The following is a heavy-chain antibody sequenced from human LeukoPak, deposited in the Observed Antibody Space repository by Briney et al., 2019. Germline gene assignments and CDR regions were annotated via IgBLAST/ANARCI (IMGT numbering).Heavy chain of an antibody. Sequence: PSETLSLTCTVSGGSISSSSYYWGWLRQPPGKGLDWLGSTYYSGSTYKNPSLKSRVTISVDTSKNQFSLKLSSVTAADTAVYYCARDEYYYDSSGYYYADWFDPWGQGTLVTVSS. V-gene: IGHV4-39*07. D-gene: IGHD3-22*01. CDR1: GGSISSSSYY. CDR3: ARDEYYYDSSGYYYADWFDP. CDR2: TYYSGST. J-gene: IGHJ5*02.